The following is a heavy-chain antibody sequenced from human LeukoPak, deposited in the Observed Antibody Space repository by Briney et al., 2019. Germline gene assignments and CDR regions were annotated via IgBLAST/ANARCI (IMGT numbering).Heavy chain of an antibody. J-gene: IGHJ4*02. Sequence: GGSLRLSCAASGFTLSSYAMSWVRQAPGKGLEWVSAISGSGGSTYYADSVKGRFTISRDNSKNTLYLQMNSLRAEDTAVYYCAKVGSMVRGVITDPFDYWGQGTLVTVSS. CDR3: AKVGSMVRGVITDPFDY. CDR1: GFTLSSYA. CDR2: ISGSGGST. V-gene: IGHV3-23*01. D-gene: IGHD3-10*01.